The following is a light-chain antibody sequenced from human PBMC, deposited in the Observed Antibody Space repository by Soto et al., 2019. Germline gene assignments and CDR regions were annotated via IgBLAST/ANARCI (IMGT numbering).Light chain of an antibody. CDR2: GNN. CDR1: SSNIGAGYD. V-gene: IGLV1-40*01. CDR3: QSYDSSPPVV. J-gene: IGLJ2*01. Sequence: QSALTQPPSVSGAPGQRVTISCTGGSSNIGAGYDVHWYQQLPGTAPRLLIYGNNNRPSGVPDRFSGSKSGTSASLAITGLQAEDEADYYCQSYDSSPPVVFGGGTQLTVL.